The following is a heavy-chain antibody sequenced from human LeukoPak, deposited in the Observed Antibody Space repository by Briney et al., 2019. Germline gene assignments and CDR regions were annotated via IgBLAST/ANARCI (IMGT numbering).Heavy chain of an antibody. V-gene: IGHV3-30*02. CDR2: IRHDEANS. CDR1: GFNLNSYA. J-gene: IGHJ4*02. CDR3: AKEYTPSSPLGELDS. D-gene: IGHD6-6*01. Sequence: TGGTLRLSCAVSGFNLNSYAMHWVRQAPGKGLEWVAVIRHDEANSFYADSVQGRFTISRDTSKKLLYLQMNSLRVEDTAVYYCAKEYTPSSPLGELDSWGQGTLVTVS.